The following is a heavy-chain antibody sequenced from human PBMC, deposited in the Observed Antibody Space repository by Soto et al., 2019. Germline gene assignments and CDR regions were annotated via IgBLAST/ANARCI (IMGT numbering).Heavy chain of an antibody. CDR1: GGSISSYY. J-gene: IGHJ4*02. D-gene: IGHD6-19*01. CDR2: IYTSGST. Sequence: SETLSLTCTVSGGSISSYYWSWIRQPAGKGLEWIGRIYTSGSTNYNPSLKSRVSMSVDTSKNEFSLRLSSVTAADTAVYFCARSVAVPGAHIDYWGQGTQVTVSS. V-gene: IGHV4-4*07. CDR3: ARSVAVPGAHIDY.